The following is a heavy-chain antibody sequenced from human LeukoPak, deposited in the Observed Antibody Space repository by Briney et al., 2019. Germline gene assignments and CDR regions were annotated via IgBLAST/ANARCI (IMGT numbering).Heavy chain of an antibody. J-gene: IGHJ4*02. V-gene: IGHV1-18*01. CDR2: ISAYNGKT. D-gene: IGHD3-16*02. Sequence: ASXKVSCKASGYTFTSYGISWVRQAPGQGLEWMGWISAYNGKTNYAQKLQGRVTMTTDTSTSTAYMELRSLRSDDTAVYYCARERSYDYVWGSYRLWDYWGQGTLVTVSS. CDR3: ARERSYDYVWGSYRLWDY. CDR1: GYTFTSYG.